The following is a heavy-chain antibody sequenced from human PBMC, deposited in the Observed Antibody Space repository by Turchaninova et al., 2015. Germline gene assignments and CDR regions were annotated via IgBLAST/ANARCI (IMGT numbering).Heavy chain of an antibody. CDR3: AHRRRAGSYNWFDP. CDR2: IYWDDEK. CDR1: GFSLSTSGVG. D-gene: IGHD3-10*01. V-gene: IGHV2-5*02. Sequence: QITLKESGPTLVKPTQTLTLTCTFSGFSLSTSGVGVGWIRQPPGKALEWLALIYWDDEKRYSPSLKSRLTITKDTSKNQVDLTMTNMDPVDTATYYCAHRRRAGSYNWFDPWGQGTLVTVSS. J-gene: IGHJ5*02.